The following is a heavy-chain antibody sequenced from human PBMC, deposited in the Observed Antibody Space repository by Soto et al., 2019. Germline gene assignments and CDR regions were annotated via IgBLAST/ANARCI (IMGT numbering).Heavy chain of an antibody. CDR3: AHRPSGWYLFDY. Sequence: QITLKESGPTLVRPTQPLTLTCTFSGFSLSTSGLGVGWIRQPPGKALEWLALIYWNDDKRYSPSLKPRLTITKDTSKNQVVLTMTSMDPVDTATYDCAHRPSGWYLFDYWGQGTLVTVCS. V-gene: IGHV2-5*01. CDR2: IYWNDDK. CDR1: GFSLSTSGLG. D-gene: IGHD6-19*01. J-gene: IGHJ4*02.